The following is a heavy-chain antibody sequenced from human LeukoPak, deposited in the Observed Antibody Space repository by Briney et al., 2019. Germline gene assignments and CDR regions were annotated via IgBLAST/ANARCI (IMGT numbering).Heavy chain of an antibody. CDR2: INPNSGGT. CDR3: ARVSYYYDSSGYLHFDY. Sequence: ASVKVSCKASGYTFTSYGISWVRQAPGQGLEWMGWINPNSGGTNYAQKFQGRVTMTRDTSISTAYMELSRLRSDDTAVYYCARVSYYYDSSGYLHFDYWGQGTLVTVSS. V-gene: IGHV1-2*02. D-gene: IGHD3-22*01. J-gene: IGHJ4*02. CDR1: GYTFTSYG.